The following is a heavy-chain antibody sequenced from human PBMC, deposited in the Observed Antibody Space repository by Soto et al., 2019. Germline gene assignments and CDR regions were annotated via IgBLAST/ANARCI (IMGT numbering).Heavy chain of an antibody. Sequence: EVQLVESGGGLVQPGGSLKLYCEVSGFTFSSHAMNWVRQAPGKGLEWVAYIHGTRSIIYYADSVKGRFTISRDNAKNSLYLQMDSLRDEDTALYYCARDARNADYDYWGQGTLVTVSS. CDR3: ARDARNADYDY. CDR2: IHGTRSII. J-gene: IGHJ4*02. V-gene: IGHV3-48*02. CDR1: GFTFSSHA. D-gene: IGHD3-16*01.